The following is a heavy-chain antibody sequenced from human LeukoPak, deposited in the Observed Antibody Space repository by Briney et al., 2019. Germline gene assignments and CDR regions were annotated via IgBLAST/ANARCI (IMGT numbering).Heavy chain of an antibody. CDR3: ARIGYCSGASCSDY. D-gene: IGHD2-15*01. CDR2: IYYSGST. Sequence: SETLSLTCTVSGYSISSGYYWGWIRQPPGKGLEWIGSIYYSGSTYYNPSLKSRVTISVDTSKNQFSLKLSSVTAADTAVYYCARIGYCSGASCSDYWGEGALVTLSS. J-gene: IGHJ4*02. V-gene: IGHV4-38-2*02. CDR1: GYSISSGYY.